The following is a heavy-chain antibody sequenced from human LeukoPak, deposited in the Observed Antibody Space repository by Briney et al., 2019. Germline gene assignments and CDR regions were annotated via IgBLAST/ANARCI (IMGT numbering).Heavy chain of an antibody. Sequence: PGGSLRLSCVASGFSFDNYGMHWVRQAPGKGLEWVSLIRFEASKNFYAPSVKGRFTISRDNSKNTLYLQMNSLRVEDTALYYCAKDDNGPQDDWGQGTLVTVSS. CDR1: GFSFDNYG. D-gene: IGHD1-14*01. V-gene: IGHV3-30*02. CDR3: AKDDNGPQDD. J-gene: IGHJ4*02. CDR2: IRFEASKN.